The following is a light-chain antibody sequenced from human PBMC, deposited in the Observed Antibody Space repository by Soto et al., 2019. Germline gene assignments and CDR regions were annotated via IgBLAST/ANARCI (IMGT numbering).Light chain of an antibody. CDR2: DVS. CDR1: SSEVGGYNY. V-gene: IGLV2-14*01. CDR3: SSFTGSSYV. Sequence: QSALTQPASVSASPGQSITISCTGTSSEVGGYNYVSWYQQHPGKAPKVMIYDVSNRPSGFSNRFSGSKSGNTASLTISGLQAEDEADYYCSSFTGSSYVFGTGTKVTVL. J-gene: IGLJ1*01.